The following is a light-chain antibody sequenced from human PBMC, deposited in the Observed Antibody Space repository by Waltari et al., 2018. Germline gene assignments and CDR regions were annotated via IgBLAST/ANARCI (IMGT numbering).Light chain of an antibody. CDR3: QKYDTYPYT. J-gene: IGKJ2*01. V-gene: IGKV1-5*03. CDR1: QSISSW. CDR2: KAS. Sequence: DIQMTQSPSTLSASVGDRVTITCRDSQSISSWLAWYQQKPGKVPKLLIYKASSLESGVPLRFSGSGSGTEFTLTISSLQPDDFATYYCQKYDTYPYTFGQGTKLEI.